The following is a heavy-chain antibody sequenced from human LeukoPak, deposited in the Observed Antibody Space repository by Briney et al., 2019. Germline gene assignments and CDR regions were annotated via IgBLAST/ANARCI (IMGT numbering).Heavy chain of an antibody. D-gene: IGHD3-22*01. CDR2: IGGSDGKT. CDR3: ARYYYDSSGYYYKDY. Sequence: PGGSLRLSCAASGFTFRSYAMSWVRQAPGNGLEWVSAIGGSDGKTYYADSVKGRFTISRDNSKNTLYLQMNSLRAEDTAMYYCARYYYDSSGYYYKDYWGQGTLVTVSS. CDR1: GFTFRSYA. J-gene: IGHJ4*02. V-gene: IGHV3-23*01.